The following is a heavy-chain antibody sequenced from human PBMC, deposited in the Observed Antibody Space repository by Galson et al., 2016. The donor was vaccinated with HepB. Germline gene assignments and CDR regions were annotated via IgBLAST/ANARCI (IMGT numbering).Heavy chain of an antibody. V-gene: IGHV3-48*01. CDR1: GFIFNSYS. CDR2: ISSSSNSM. Sequence: SLRLSCAASGFIFNSYSMNWVRQAPGKGLEWISYISSSSNSMYYADSVKGRFTISRDNAKNSLYLQMNSLRAEDTAVYYCAKRYCSGGSCYHVDHWDQGTLVTVSS. D-gene: IGHD2-15*01. J-gene: IGHJ5*02. CDR3: AKRYCSGGSCYHVDH.